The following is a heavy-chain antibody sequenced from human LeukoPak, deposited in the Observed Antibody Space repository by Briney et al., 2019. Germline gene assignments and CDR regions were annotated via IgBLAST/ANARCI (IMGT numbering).Heavy chain of an antibody. CDR2: VYYSGST. V-gene: IGHV4-59*01. Sequence: SETLSLTCTVSGGSISSYYWSWIRQPPGKGLEWIGYVYYSGSTNYNPSLKSRVTISVDTSKNQFTLKLSSVTAADTAVYYCASAATLRELDAFDIWGQGTMVTVSS. J-gene: IGHJ3*02. CDR3: ASAATLRELDAFDI. D-gene: IGHD2-15*01. CDR1: GGSISSYY.